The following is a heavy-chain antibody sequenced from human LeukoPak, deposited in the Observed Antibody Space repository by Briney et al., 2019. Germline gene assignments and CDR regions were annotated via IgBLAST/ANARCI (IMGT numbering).Heavy chain of an antibody. D-gene: IGHD6-13*01. Sequence: ASVKVSCKASGYTFTGYYMHWVRQAPGQGLEWMGWINPNSGGTNYAQKFQGRVTMTRDTSISTAYMELSRLRSDDTAVYYCARVAVQQAAVDHAFDIWGQGTMVTVSS. CDR2: INPNSGGT. J-gene: IGHJ3*02. CDR1: GYTFTGYY. CDR3: ARVAVQQAAVDHAFDI. V-gene: IGHV1-2*02.